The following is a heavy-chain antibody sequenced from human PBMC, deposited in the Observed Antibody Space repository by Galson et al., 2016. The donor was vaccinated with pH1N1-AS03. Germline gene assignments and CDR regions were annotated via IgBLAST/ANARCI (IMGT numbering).Heavy chain of an antibody. Sequence: SVKASCKASGGTFSTYAISWVRQAPGQGLEWMGRIIPMLDVPDYAQKFQVRVTITADKSTSTAYMELTNLRSEDTALYYCAKGYSASPSGTFDVWGQGTMVTASS. CDR2: IIPMLDVP. CDR1: GGTFSTYA. D-gene: IGHD1-14*01. V-gene: IGHV1-69*04. J-gene: IGHJ3*01. CDR3: AKGYSASPSGTFDV.